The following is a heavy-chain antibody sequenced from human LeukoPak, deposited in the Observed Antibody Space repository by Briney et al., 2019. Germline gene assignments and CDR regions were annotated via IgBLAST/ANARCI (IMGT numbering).Heavy chain of an antibody. CDR3: ARSPPQYGQRTPGYFDY. V-gene: IGHV3-74*01. CDR2: INSDGSST. Sequence: GGSLRLSSTASGFTFSSYCMHWVRQAPGKGLVWVSRINSDGSSTSYADSVKGRFTISRDNSKNTLYLQMNSLRAEDTAVYYCARSPPQYGQRTPGYFDYWGQGTLVTVSS. CDR1: GFTFSSYC. D-gene: IGHD1-1*01. J-gene: IGHJ4*02.